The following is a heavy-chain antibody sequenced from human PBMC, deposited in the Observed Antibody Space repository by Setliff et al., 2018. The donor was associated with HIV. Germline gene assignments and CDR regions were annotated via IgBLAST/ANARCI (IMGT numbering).Heavy chain of an antibody. CDR2: INPNSGGT. D-gene: IGHD3-3*01. V-gene: IGHV1-2*02. CDR1: GYTFTAYY. CDR3: ARGTIFGVVISNYYYMDV. J-gene: IGHJ6*03. Sequence: ASVKVSCKAYGYTFTAYYMHWVRQAPGQGLEWMGWINPNSGGTNYAQKFRGRVTMTRDTSINTAHMYLSSLRSDDTAIYFCARGTIFGVVISNYYYMDVWGKGTTVTVS.